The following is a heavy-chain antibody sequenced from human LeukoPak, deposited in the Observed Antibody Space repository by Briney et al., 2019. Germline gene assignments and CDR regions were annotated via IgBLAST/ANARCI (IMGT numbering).Heavy chain of an antibody. V-gene: IGHV4-38-2*02. Sequence: SETLSLTCTVSGYSISSDYYWGWIRQTPGKGLEWIGSVYHSGTTYHNPSPKSRVTMSVDTSKNQFSLTLTSVTAADTALYYCTRELAGTTVEDWGQGTLVTVSS. CDR1: GYSISSDYY. D-gene: IGHD1-1*01. CDR2: VYHSGTT. J-gene: IGHJ4*02. CDR3: TRELAGTTVED.